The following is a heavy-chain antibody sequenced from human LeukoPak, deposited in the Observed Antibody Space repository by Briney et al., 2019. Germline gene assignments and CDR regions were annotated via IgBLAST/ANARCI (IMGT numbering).Heavy chain of an antibody. CDR2: INQSGST. V-gene: IGHV4-34*01. J-gene: IGHJ4*02. CDR1: GGSFSGYY. CDR3: ARGRYYYEGPFDY. D-gene: IGHD3-22*01. Sequence: PSETLSLTCAVYGGSFSGYYWSWIRQPPGKGLEWIGEINQSGSTNYNPSLKSRVTISVDTSKNQFSLKLNSVTAADTAVYYCARGRYYYEGPFDYWGQGTLVTVSS.